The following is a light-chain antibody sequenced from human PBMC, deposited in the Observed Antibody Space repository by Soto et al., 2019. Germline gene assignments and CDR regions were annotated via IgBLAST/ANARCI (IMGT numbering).Light chain of an antibody. J-gene: IGLJ1*01. CDR2: YDN. Sequence: QSVLTQPPSASGTPGQRVTISCSGSNSNIGSNTVNWYQQLPGTAPKLLIYYDNLRPSGVPDRISGSKSGTSASLAISGLQSDAEADYYCAAWDDSLNGRVFGTGTQLTVL. CDR3: AAWDDSLNGRV. V-gene: IGLV1-44*01. CDR1: NSNIGSNT.